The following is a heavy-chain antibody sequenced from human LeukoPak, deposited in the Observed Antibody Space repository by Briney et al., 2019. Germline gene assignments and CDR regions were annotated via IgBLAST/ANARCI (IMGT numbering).Heavy chain of an antibody. Sequence: GGSLRLSCAASGCTFSSYAMHWVRQAPGKGLELVAVISYDGSNKYYADSVKGRFTIFRDNSTNTLYLQMNSLRADDTALYYCARDQHYYPSRGLDHWGQGHLVTVSS. V-gene: IGHV3-30*04. CDR2: ISYDGSNK. CDR3: ARDQHYYPSRGLDH. CDR1: GCTFSSYA. D-gene: IGHD3-10*01. J-gene: IGHJ1*01.